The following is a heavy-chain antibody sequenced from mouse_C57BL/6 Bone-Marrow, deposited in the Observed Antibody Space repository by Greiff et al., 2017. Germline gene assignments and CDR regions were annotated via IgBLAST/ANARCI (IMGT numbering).Heavy chain of an antibody. CDR1: GYTFTDHT. CDR3: ARRRYYYGSSLDY. J-gene: IGHJ2*01. V-gene: IGHV1-78*01. CDR2: IYPRDGST. D-gene: IGHD1-1*01. Sequence: VQLQQSDAELVKPGASVKISCKVSGYTFTDHTIHWMKQRPEQGLEWIGYIYPRDGSTKYNEKFKGKATLTADKSSSTAYMQLNSLTSEDSAVYFGARRRYYYGSSLDYWGQGTTLTVSS.